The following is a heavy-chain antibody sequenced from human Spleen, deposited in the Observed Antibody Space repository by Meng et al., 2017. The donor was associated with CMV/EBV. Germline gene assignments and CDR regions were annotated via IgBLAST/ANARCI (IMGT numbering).Heavy chain of an antibody. CDR1: GFTFDDYA. V-gene: IGHV3-9*01. CDR2: ISWNSGSI. CDR3: AKDRLSKGYYYYYGMDV. J-gene: IGHJ6*02. D-gene: IGHD4-11*01. Sequence: GGSLRLSCAVSGFTFDDYALHWVRQAPGKGLEWVSGISWNSGSIEYADSVKGRFTISRDNAKNSLYLQMNSLRAEDTALYYCAKDRLSKGYYYYYGMDVWGQGTTVTVSS.